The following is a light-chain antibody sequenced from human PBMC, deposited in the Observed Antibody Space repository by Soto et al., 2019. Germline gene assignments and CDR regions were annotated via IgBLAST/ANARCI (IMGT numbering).Light chain of an antibody. CDR1: SSNIGAGYD. V-gene: IGLV1-40*01. CDR2: GNI. J-gene: IGLJ2*01. CDR3: QSYDSSLSGSV. Sequence: VLTQPPSVSGAPGQRVTISCTGSSSNIGAGYDVHWYQQLPGTAPKLLIYGNINRPSGVPDRFSGSKSGTSASLAITGLQAEDEADYYCQSYDSSLSGSVFGGGTKLTVL.